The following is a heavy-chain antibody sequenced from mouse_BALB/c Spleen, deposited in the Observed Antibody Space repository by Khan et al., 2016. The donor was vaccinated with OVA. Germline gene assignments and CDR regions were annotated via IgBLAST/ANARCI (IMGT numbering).Heavy chain of an antibody. J-gene: IGHJ3*01. D-gene: IGHD1-1*02. CDR2: ISDGGSYT. CDR1: GFTFSDYY. Sequence: EVELVESGGGLVKPGGSLKLSCAASGFTFSDYYMYWVRQTPEKRLEWVATISDGGSYTYYPDSVKGRFTISRDNAKNNLYLQMSSLQSEDTAMYYCARVGYGGVAYWGQGTLVTVSA. V-gene: IGHV5-4*02. CDR3: ARVGYGGVAY.